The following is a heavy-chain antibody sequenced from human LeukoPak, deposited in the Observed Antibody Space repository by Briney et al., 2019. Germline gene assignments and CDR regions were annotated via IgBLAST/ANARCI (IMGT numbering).Heavy chain of an antibody. CDR2: IYCSGST. V-gene: IGHV4-39*01. J-gene: IGHJ4*02. CDR3: ARHPPYGSRNWGAYYFDS. D-gene: IGHD3-10*01. Sequence: SETLSLTRNVSGGAFSCTAYYWVWIPQPPGKGLEWLGSIYCSGSTYYNPSLKSRVTISGDTSHNQFSLKLNSVTAADTALYYCARHPPYGSRNWGAYYFDSWGQGTLVAVSS. CDR1: GGAFSCTAYY.